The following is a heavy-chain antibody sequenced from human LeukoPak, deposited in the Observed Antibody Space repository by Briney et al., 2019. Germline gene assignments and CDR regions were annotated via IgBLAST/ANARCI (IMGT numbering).Heavy chain of an antibody. CDR3: ARGLVIAVAGDAFDI. D-gene: IGHD2-21*01. CDR2: INPNSGGT. J-gene: IGHJ3*02. Sequence: ASLTVSCKASGYTFTGYYMHWVRQAPGQGLEWMGWINPNSGGTKFAQKFQGRVTMTRDTSINTVYMELARLRSDDAAVYYCARGLVIAVAGDAFDIWGQGTMVTVSS. V-gene: IGHV1-2*02. CDR1: GYTFTGYY.